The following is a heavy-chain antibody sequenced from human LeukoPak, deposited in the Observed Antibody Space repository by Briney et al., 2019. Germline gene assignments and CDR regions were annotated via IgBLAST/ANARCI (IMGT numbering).Heavy chain of an antibody. V-gene: IGHV3-21*01. D-gene: IGHD2-2*01. CDR2: ISSSSYI. Sequence: PGGSLRLSCAASGFTFSSYSMNWVRQAPGKGLEWVSSISSSSYIYYADSVKGRFTISRDNAKNSLYLQMNSLRAEDTAVYYCAREGIPGCSSTSCHYYYYYYGMDVWGQGTTVTVSS. CDR3: AREGIPGCSSTSCHYYYYYYGMDV. CDR1: GFTFSSYS. J-gene: IGHJ6*02.